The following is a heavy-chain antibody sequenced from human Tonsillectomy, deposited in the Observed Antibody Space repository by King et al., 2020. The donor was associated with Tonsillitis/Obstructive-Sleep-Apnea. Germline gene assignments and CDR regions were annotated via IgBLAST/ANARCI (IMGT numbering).Heavy chain of an antibody. Sequence: QLVQSGGGLVQPGGSLRLSCAASGFTFSSYEMNWVRQAPGKGLEWVSYISSSGSTIYYADSVKGRFTISRDNAKNSLYLQMNSLRAEDTAVYYCARSSELGYCSSTSCYGMDVWGQGTTVTVSS. V-gene: IGHV3-48*03. D-gene: IGHD2-2*01. CDR2: ISSSGSTI. CDR3: ARSSELGYCSSTSCYGMDV. CDR1: GFTFSSYE. J-gene: IGHJ6*02.